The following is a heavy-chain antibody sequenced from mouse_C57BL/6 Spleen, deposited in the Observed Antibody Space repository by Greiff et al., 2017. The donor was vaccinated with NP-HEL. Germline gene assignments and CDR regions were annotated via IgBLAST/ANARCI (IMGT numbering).Heavy chain of an antibody. CDR1: GYAFSSYW. CDR2: IYPGDGDT. J-gene: IGHJ3*01. CDR3: ARGDYYGSSSWFAY. Sequence: VQLQQSGAELVKPGASVKISCKASGYAFSSYWMNWVKQRPGKGLEWIGQIYPGDGDTNYNGKFEGKATLTADKSSSTAYMQLSSLTSEDSAVYFCARGDYYGSSSWFAYWGQGTLVTVSA. D-gene: IGHD1-1*01. V-gene: IGHV1-80*01.